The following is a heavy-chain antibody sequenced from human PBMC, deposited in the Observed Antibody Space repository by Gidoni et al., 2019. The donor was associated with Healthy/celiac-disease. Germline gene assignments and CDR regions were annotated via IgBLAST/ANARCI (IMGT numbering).Heavy chain of an antibody. D-gene: IGHD3-10*01. CDR2: ITQDGSEK. Sequence: EVQLVEAGGGLVQPGGSLRLSCAAAGFTFSSYWMRWVRQAPGKGLECVANITQDGSEKYYVDSVKCRFTISRDNAKISLYLQMNSPRAEDTAVYYCARMNRGGMDVCGQGTTFTVSS. V-gene: IGHV3-7*03. CDR1: GFTFSSYW. CDR3: ARMNRGGMDV. J-gene: IGHJ6*02.